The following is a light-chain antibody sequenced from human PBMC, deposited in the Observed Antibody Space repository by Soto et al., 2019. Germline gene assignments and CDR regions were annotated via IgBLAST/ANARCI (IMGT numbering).Light chain of an antibody. CDR2: STD. Sequence: QSVLTQSPSASGTPGQRVTVSCSGSSSNIGTNHVYWYQQLPGTAPKVLIYSTDKRPSGVPGRFSGSKSGTSASLAISGLRSEDEADYYCAAWDDSLSGPVFGAGTKVTVL. V-gene: IGLV1-47*01. J-gene: IGLJ2*01. CDR1: SSNIGTNH. CDR3: AAWDDSLSGPV.